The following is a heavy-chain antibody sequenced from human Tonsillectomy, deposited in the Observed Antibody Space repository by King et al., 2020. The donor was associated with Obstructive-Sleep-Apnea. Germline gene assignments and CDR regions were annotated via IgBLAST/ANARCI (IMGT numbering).Heavy chain of an antibody. Sequence: DQLVQSGAEVKKPGASVRVSCKVSGYTLTELTMHWVRQAPGRGLEWMGGFDPEDGETIYAQKFQGRVSMTEDTSTDTAYLELSSLRSEDTALYYCATSASIAVSGATFDYWGQGTLVTVSS. CDR2: FDPEDGET. CDR3: ATSASIAVSGATFDY. V-gene: IGHV1-24*01. CDR1: GYTLTELT. D-gene: IGHD6-19*01. J-gene: IGHJ4*02.